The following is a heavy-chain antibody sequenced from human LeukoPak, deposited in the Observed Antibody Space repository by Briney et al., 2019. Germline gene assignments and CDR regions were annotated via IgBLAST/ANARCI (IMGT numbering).Heavy chain of an antibody. CDR2: IYYSGST. D-gene: IGHD3-10*01. Sequence: SETLSLTCTVSGGPISSYYWSWIRQPPGKGLEWIGYIYYSGSTNYNPSLKSRVTISVDTSKNQFSLKLSSVTAADTAVYYCARGLWFGDSGLDPWGQGTLVTVSS. CDR3: ARGLWFGDSGLDP. V-gene: IGHV4-59*01. J-gene: IGHJ5*02. CDR1: GGPISSYY.